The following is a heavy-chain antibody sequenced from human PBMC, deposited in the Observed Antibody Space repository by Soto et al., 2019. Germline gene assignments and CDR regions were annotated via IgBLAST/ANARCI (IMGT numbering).Heavy chain of an antibody. V-gene: IGHV4-31*03. CDR2: IYYSGST. CDR3: ASSFYYDSSGERAYYFDY. D-gene: IGHD3-22*01. CDR1: GGSISSGGYY. Sequence: SETLSLTCTVSGGSISSGGYYWSWIRQHPGKGLEWIGYIYYSGSTYYNPSLKSRVTISVDTSKNQFSLKLSSVTTADTAVYYCASSFYYDSSGERAYYFDYWGQGTLVTVSS. J-gene: IGHJ4*02.